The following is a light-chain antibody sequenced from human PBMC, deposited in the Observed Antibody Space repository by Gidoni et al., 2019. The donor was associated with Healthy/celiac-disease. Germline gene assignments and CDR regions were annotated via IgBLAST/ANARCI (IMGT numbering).Light chain of an antibody. CDR2: AAS. Sequence: IQMTQSPSSLSAPVGDRVTITCRASQSISSYLNWYQQKPGKAPKLLIDAASSLQSGVPSRFSGSGSGTDFTLTSSRLQPEDFATYYCQQSYSTPWTFGQGTKVEIK. V-gene: IGKV1-39*01. CDR1: QSISSY. J-gene: IGKJ1*01. CDR3: QQSYSTPWT.